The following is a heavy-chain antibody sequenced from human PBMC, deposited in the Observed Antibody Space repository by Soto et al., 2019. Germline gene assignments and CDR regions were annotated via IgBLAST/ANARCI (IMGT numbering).Heavy chain of an antibody. V-gene: IGHV1-69*01. CDR2: IITLFGTA. CDR3: AREVGYGDFSAALLD. D-gene: IGHD4-17*01. CDR1: GGTFSSHS. Sequence: VQLMQSGAEVKQPGSSVKVSCKASGGTFSSHSINWVRQAPGQGLEWMGGIITLFGTANYAQNFQGRVTITADQSTITADMVLNSLRSDDTAVYYCAREVGYGDFSAALLDWGQGTLVTVSS. J-gene: IGHJ4*02.